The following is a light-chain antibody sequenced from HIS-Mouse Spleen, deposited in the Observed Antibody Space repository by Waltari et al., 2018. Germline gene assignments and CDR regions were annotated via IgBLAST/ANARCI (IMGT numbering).Light chain of an antibody. Sequence: DIQMTQSPSSLSASVGDRVTIPCQASQDISKYLNWYQQKPGKAPKPLIYDASNLETGVPSRFSGSGSGTDFTFTISSLQPEDIATYYCQQYDNLPHTFGQGTKLEIK. J-gene: IGKJ2*01. CDR3: QQYDNLPHT. CDR1: QDISKY. V-gene: IGKV1-33*01. CDR2: DAS.